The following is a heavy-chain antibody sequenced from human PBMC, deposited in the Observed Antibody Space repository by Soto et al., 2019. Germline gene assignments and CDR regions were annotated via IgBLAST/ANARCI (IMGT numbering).Heavy chain of an antibody. CDR3: ARRRYSSSWYRDDGGDY. D-gene: IGHD6-13*01. J-gene: IGHJ4*02. Sequence: SETLSLTCTVSGGSISSSSYYWGWIRQPPGKGLEWIGSIYYSGSTYYNPSLKSRVTISVDTSKNQFSLKLSSVTAADTAVYYCARRRYSSSWYRDDGGDYWGQGTLVTVSS. V-gene: IGHV4-39*01. CDR2: IYYSGST. CDR1: GGSISSSSYY.